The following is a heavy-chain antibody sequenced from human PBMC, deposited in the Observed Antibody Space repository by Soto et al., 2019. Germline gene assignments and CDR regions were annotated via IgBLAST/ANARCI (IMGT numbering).Heavy chain of an antibody. CDR3: ARSLSPSDRNYSVSRDYYSWFDP. D-gene: IGHD3-22*01. CDR1: AYTFTVDY. CDR2: INPKSGGT. J-gene: IGHJ5*02. Sequence: ASVKVSCNASAYTFTVDYLPWARQAPGQGLAWRGWINPKSGGTKYAQSFQGRVTMTRDTSSSTAYEDLSRLRSDDTAVYYCARSLSPSDRNYSVSRDYYSWFDPWGQGTLVTVSS. V-gene: IGHV1-2*02.